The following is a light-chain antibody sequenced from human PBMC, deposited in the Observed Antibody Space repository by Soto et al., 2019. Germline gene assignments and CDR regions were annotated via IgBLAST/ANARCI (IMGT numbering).Light chain of an antibody. J-gene: IGLJ3*02. CDR1: SSNLGARYD. CDR3: QSFDSSLRGWV. CDR2: DNN. Sequence: QSALTQPPSVSGAPGQTVAISCTGSSSNLGARYDVHWYRQLPGPSPKLLIYDNNNRPSGVPDRFSGSKSVTSASLAISGLQAEDEADYYCQSFDSSLRGWVFGGGTKLTVL. V-gene: IGLV1-40*01.